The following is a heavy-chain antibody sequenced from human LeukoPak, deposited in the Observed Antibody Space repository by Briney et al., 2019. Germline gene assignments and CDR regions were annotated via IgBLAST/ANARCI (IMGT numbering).Heavy chain of an antibody. CDR3: ATPQGDY. J-gene: IGHJ4*02. CDR1: GFTFSDYA. CDR2: ISASGGST. V-gene: IGHV3-23*01. Sequence: SGGSLRLSCAASGFTFSDYAMSWVRQAPGKGLEWVSAISASGGSTNYADSVKGRFTISRDNSKNTLDLQMNSLRVEDTAVYYCATPQGDYWGQGTLVTVSS.